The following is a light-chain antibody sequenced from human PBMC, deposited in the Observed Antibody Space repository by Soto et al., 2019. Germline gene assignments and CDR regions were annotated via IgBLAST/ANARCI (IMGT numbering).Light chain of an antibody. CDR2: AAS. CDR3: QQYYSFPRT. V-gene: IGKV1D-8*01. CDR1: QGISSY. J-gene: IGKJ1*01. Sequence: IQMTQSPASLSAPVVDRVTITCRASQGISSYLAWYQQKPGKAPELLIYAASSLQSGVPSRFSGSGSGTDFTLTVSCLQSEDFSTYYCQQYYSFPRTFGHGAKVDI.